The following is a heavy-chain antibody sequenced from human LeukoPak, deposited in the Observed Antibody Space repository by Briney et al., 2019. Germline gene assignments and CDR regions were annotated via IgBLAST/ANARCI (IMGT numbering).Heavy chain of an antibody. V-gene: IGHV7-4-1*02. CDR2: INTNTGNP. Sequence: ASVKVSCKASGYTFTTYAMNWVRQAPGQGREWMGLINTNTGNPTYAQGFTGRFVFSLDPSVSTAYLQINSLKAEDTAVYYCARLNHLLLDFDYWGQGTLVTVSS. D-gene: IGHD2-15*01. CDR1: GYTFTTYA. J-gene: IGHJ4*02. CDR3: ARLNHLLLDFDY.